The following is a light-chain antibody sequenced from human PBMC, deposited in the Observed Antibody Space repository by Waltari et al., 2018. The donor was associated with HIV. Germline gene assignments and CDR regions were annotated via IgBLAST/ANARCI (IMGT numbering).Light chain of an antibody. CDR1: RDISTH. Sequence: ATRMTQSQPSFSASTGDRVTITCRASRDISTHLAWYQQKPGSAPKLLMYGATTLQSGVPSRFNGSGSGTDFTLTINCLQSEDFATYYCQQYYSSPQTFGQGTKVEVK. V-gene: IGKV1-8*01. CDR2: GAT. CDR3: QQYYSSPQT. J-gene: IGKJ1*01.